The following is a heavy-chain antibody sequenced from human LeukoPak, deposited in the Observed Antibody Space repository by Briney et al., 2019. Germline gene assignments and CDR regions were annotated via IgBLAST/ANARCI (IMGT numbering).Heavy chain of an antibody. CDR2: IYYSGST. CDR1: GGSISSYY. CDR3: ARQGRRQQRYNWFDP. J-gene: IGHJ5*02. D-gene: IGHD6-13*01. V-gene: IGHV4-59*01. Sequence: PSETLSLTCTVSGGSISSYYWSWIRQPPGKGLEWIGYIYYSGSTNYNPSLKSRVTISVDTSKNQFSLKLSSVTAADTAVYYCARQGRRQQRYNWFDPWGQGTLVTVSS.